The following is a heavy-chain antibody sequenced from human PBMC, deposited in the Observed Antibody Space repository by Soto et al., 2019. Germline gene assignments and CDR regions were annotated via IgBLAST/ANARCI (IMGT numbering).Heavy chain of an antibody. CDR2: IYYSGST. CDR1: GGSISSYY. CDR3: ARDKKVGATKGAGGQNYYYYGMDV. Sequence: QVQLQESGPGLVKPSETMSLTCTVSGGSISSYYWSWIRQPPGKGLEWIGYIYYSGSTNYNPSLKSRVTISVDTSKSQFSLMLSSVTAADTAVYYCARDKKVGATKGAGGQNYYYYGMDVWGQGTTVTVSS. J-gene: IGHJ6*02. V-gene: IGHV4-59*01. D-gene: IGHD1-26*01.